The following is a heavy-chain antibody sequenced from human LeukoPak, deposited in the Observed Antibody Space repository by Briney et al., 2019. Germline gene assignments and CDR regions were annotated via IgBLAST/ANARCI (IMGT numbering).Heavy chain of an antibody. V-gene: IGHV3-21*01. CDR1: GFTFSSYS. J-gene: IGHJ4*02. D-gene: IGHD2-2*01. CDR3: ARAVRFCSSISCYDNYFDC. Sequence: GGSLRLSCAASGFTFSSYSMNWVRQAPGKGLEWVSSISSSSSYIYYADSVKGRFTISRDNAKNSLYLQMNSLRAEDTAVYYCARAVRFCSSISCYDNYFDCWGQGTLVTVSS. CDR2: ISSSSSYI.